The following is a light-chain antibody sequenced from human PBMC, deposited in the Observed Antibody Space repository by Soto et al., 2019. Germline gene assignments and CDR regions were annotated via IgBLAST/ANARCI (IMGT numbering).Light chain of an antibody. V-gene: IGLV3-1*01. CDR1: KLGDKY. CDR2: QDS. CDR3: QAYDSSTAHVV. Sequence: SYELTQPPSVSVSPGQTASITCSGDKLGDKYACWYQQKPGQSPVLVMYQDSKRPSGIPERFSGSNSGNTATLTISGTQALDEADYYCQAYDSSTAHVVFGGGTQLTVL. J-gene: IGLJ2*01.